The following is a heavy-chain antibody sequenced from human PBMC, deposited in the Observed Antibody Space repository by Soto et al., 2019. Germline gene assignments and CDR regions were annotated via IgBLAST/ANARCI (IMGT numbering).Heavy chain of an antibody. Sequence: PGGSLRLSSVASGFTLRDCSMQWVRQAPGQGLEWVAVISKDGNYEDYADSVKGRFTISRDNSKNALYLQMNTLRNEDTALYYCGRDCGETVPGAPIRVGIDVCTQGNTV. V-gene: IGHV3-30-3*01. CDR1: GFTLRDCS. J-gene: IGHJ6*02. D-gene: IGHD6-19*01. CDR3: GRDCGETVPGAPIRVGIDV. CDR2: ISKDGNYE.